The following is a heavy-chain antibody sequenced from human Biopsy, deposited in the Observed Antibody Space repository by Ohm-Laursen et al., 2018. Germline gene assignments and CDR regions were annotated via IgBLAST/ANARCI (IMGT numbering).Heavy chain of an antibody. D-gene: IGHD7-27*01. J-gene: IGHJ4*02. CDR2: IYYTGHT. Sequence: PPGTLSLTCTVSGGSIKSYYWNWIRQSPGKGLEWIGFIYYTGHTNYNPSLKSRATISVDTSKNQFSLKVISVTAADTAVYYCARLTGDPSYWGQGILVTVS. V-gene: IGHV4-59*01. CDR1: GGSIKSYY. CDR3: ARLTGDPSY.